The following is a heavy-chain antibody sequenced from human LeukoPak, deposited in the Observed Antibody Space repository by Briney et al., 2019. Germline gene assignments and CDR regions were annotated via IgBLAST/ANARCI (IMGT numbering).Heavy chain of an antibody. J-gene: IGHJ3*01. D-gene: IGHD2-15*01. CDR2: INQDGSEK. CDR1: GFIFSSDY. V-gene: IGHV3-7*01. Sequence: PGGSLRLSCAASGFIFSSDYMSWVRQVPGNGLDWVANINQDGSEKYYTDSVKGRFSISRDNAKDSLFLEMNSQRADDTAVYYCARGVGDAWGQGVMVTVSS. CDR3: ARGVGDA.